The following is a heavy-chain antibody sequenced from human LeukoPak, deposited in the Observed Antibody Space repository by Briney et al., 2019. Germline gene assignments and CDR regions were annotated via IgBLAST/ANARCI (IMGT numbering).Heavy chain of an antibody. CDR1: GGSFSGYY. Sequence: SETLSLTCAVYGGSFSGYYWSWIRQPPGKGLEWIGEINHSGSTNYNPSLKSQVTISVDTSKNQFSLKLSSVTAADTAVYYCARWRYASTGVFDYWGQGTLVTVSS. D-gene: IGHD3-22*01. V-gene: IGHV4-34*01. CDR3: ARWRYASTGVFDY. CDR2: INHSGST. J-gene: IGHJ4*02.